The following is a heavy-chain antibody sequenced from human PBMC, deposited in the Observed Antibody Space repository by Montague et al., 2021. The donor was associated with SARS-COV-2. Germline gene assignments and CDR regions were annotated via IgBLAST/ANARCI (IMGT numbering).Heavy chain of an antibody. D-gene: IGHD3-10*01. V-gene: IGHV4-34*01. CDR2: ISHSADT. CDR1: RGSFSDYY. Sequence: SETLSLTCAVYRGSFSDYYWTWIRQSPEKGLEWIGEISHSADTNYNPSLNSRVSMSMDTSNNQFSLRLDSVAAADTAVYYCARDRLVDRARRTDAWIGPWGQGTLVTVSA. CDR3: ARDRLVDRARRTDAWIGP. J-gene: IGHJ5*02.